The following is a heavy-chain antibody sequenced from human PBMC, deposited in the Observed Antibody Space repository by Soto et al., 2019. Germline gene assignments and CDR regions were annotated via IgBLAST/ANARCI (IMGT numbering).Heavy chain of an antibody. CDR3: ARDIDEVLWFGALDAFDI. CDR2: IWYDGSNK. V-gene: IGHV3-33*01. Sequence: QVQLVESGGGVVQPGRSLRLSCAASGFTFSRYGMHWVRQAPGKGLEWVALIWYDGSNKYYADSVKGRFTISRDNSKNTMYLQMNSLRAEDTAVYYCARDIDEVLWFGALDAFDILGQGTMVTVSS. CDR1: GFTFSRYG. J-gene: IGHJ3*02. D-gene: IGHD3-10*01.